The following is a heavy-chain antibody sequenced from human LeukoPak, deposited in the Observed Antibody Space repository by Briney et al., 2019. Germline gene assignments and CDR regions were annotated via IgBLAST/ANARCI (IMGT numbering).Heavy chain of an antibody. CDR3: AKRGVVIRGILVIGYHQEAYHYDF. CDR1: GISLSNYA. V-gene: IGHV3-23*01. CDR2: ISERGGST. Sequence: GGSLRLSCVVSGISLSNYAMTWVRQAPGKGLGWVSYISERGGSTTYADSVKGRFTISRDTSLNTLYLQMNNLRAEDTAVYFCAKRGVVIRGILVIGYHQEAYHYDFWGQGVLVTVSS. D-gene: IGHD3-10*01. J-gene: IGHJ4*02.